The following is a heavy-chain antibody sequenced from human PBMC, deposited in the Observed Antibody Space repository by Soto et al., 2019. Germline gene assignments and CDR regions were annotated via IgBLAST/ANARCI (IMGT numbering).Heavy chain of an antibody. CDR2: ISYDGSNK. V-gene: IGHV3-30*18. Sequence: QVQLVESGGGVVQPGRSLRLSCAASGFTFSSYGMHWVRQAPGKGLEWVAVISYDGSNKYYADSVKGRFTISRDNSKNKLYLQMNNLRAEDTAVYYCAKESPYYYDSPSGESADHDYWGQGTLVTVSS. CDR1: GFTFSSYG. D-gene: IGHD3-22*01. CDR3: AKESPYYYDSPSGESADHDY. J-gene: IGHJ4*02.